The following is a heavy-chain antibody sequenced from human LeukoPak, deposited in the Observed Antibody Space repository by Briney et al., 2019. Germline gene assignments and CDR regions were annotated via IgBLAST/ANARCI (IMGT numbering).Heavy chain of an antibody. CDR1: GFTFSNYG. D-gene: IGHD6-19*01. J-gene: IGHJ3*02. CDR3: AKDRRQWLATGAFDI. Sequence: GGSLRLSCAASGFTFSNYGMHWVRLAPGKGLEWVAVISYDGSAKYYGDSVKGRFTISRDSSTNTLYLQMNSLRPEDTAVYYCAKDRRQWLATGAFDIWGQGTMVTVSS. V-gene: IGHV3-30*18. CDR2: ISYDGSAK.